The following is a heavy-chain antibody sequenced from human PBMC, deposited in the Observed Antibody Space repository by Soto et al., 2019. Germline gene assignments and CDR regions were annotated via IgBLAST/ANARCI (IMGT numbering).Heavy chain of an antibody. Sequence: SVKVSCKASGVTFSSYAISWVRQAPGQGLEWMGGIIPIFGTANYAQKFQGRVTITADKSTSTAYMELSSLRSEDTAVYYCASIVVVPAALRNYYGMDVWGQGTTVTVSS. V-gene: IGHV1-69*06. CDR1: GVTFSSYA. CDR2: IIPIFGTA. D-gene: IGHD2-2*01. CDR3: ASIVVVPAALRNYYGMDV. J-gene: IGHJ6*02.